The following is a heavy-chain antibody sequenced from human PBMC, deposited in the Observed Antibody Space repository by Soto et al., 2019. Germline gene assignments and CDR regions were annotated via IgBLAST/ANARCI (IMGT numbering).Heavy chain of an antibody. V-gene: IGHV3-73*01. CDR1: GFTLSGSA. Sequence: GESLKISCAVSGFTLSGSAMHWVRQASGKGLEWVGHIRSRSNSYATSYAASVEGRFTISRDDSMNMAYLQMNNLKTEDTAKYYCTLVDTGVINFFGPWGQGTQVTVSS. CDR2: IRSRSNSYAT. CDR3: TLVDTGVINFFGP. J-gene: IGHJ5*02. D-gene: IGHD5-18*01.